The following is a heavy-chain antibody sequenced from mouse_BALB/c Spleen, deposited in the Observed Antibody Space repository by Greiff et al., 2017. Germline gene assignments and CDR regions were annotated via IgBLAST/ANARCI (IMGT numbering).Heavy chain of an antibody. CDR1: GFTFSSYA. CDR3: ARVRSSLFDY. Sequence: EVKLVESGGGLVKPGGSLKLSCAASGFTFSSYAMSWVRQSPEKRLEWVAEISSGGSYTYYPDTVTGRFTISRDNAKNTLYLEMSSLRSEDTAMYYCARVRSSLFDYWGQGTTLTVSS. D-gene: IGHD1-1*01. CDR2: ISSGGSYT. V-gene: IGHV5-9-4*01. J-gene: IGHJ2*01.